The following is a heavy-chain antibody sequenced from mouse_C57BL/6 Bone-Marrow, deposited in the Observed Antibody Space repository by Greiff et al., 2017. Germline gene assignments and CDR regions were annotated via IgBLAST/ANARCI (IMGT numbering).Heavy chain of an antibody. CDR2: IWSGGST. D-gene: IGHD4-1*01. CDR3: ASWDEGFAY. CDR1: GFSLTSYG. Sequence: VQLQESGPGLVQPSQSLSITCTVSGFSLTSYGVHWVRQPPGKGLEWLGVIWSGGSTDYNAAFISRLSISKDNSKSQVFFKMNSLQAEDTAIYYCASWDEGFAYWGQGTLVTVSA. J-gene: IGHJ3*01. V-gene: IGHV2-4*01.